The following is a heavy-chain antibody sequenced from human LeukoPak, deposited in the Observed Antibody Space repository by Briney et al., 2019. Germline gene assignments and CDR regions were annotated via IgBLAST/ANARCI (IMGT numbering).Heavy chain of an antibody. CDR1: GGSISSGSHY. Sequence: PSETLSLTCTVSGGSISSGSHYRSWIRQPAGKGLEWIGRIYSGGTTNYNPSLKSRVTISVDTSSNQFSLKLNSVTAADTAVYYCASASSASYYWYFDLWGRGTLVTVSS. D-gene: IGHD1-26*01. CDR3: ASASSASYYWYFDL. CDR2: IYSGGTT. J-gene: IGHJ2*01. V-gene: IGHV4-61*02.